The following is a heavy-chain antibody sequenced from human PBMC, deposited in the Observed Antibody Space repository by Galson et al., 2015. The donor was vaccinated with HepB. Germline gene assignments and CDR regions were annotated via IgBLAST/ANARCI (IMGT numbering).Heavy chain of an antibody. J-gene: IGHJ6*02. CDR3: ARDPFDYGDYHSLGYYGMDV. Sequence: SLRLSCAASGFTFSSYGMHWVRQAPGKGLEWVAVIWYDGSNKYYADSVKGRFTISRDNSKNTLYLQMNSLRAEDTAVYYCARDPFDYGDYHSLGYYGMDVWGQGTTVTVSS. D-gene: IGHD4-17*01. CDR1: GFTFSSYG. CDR2: IWYDGSNK. V-gene: IGHV3-33*08.